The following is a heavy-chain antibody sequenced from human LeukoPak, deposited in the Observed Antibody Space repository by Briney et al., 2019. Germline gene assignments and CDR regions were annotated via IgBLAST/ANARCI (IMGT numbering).Heavy chain of an antibody. J-gene: IGHJ6*03. V-gene: IGHV3-74*01. CDR3: ARGRPWGSYASDYYYYMDV. CDR1: GFTFSSYW. Sequence: GGSLRLSCAASGFTFSSYWMHRVRQAPGKGLVWVSRINSDGSSTSYADSVKGRFTISRDNAKNTLYLQMNSLRAEDTAVYYCARGRPWGSYASDYYYYMDVWGKGTTVTVSS. D-gene: IGHD3-16*01. CDR2: INSDGSST.